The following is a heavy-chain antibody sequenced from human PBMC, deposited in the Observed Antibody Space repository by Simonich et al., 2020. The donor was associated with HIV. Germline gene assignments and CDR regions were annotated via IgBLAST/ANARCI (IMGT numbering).Heavy chain of an antibody. CDR3: VSGMMGFDY. V-gene: IGHV1-2*06. D-gene: IGHD3-16*01. Sequence: QVQLVQSGAEVKKPGASVKVSCKASGYRFTGFYMHWVRQAPGQGLEWLGRINPNIGGTDYAQNFQGRVTLPSDTSISTAYMELSGLRSDDTAVYYCVSGMMGFDYWGQGTLVTVSS. J-gene: IGHJ4*02. CDR2: INPNIGGT. CDR1: GYRFTGFY.